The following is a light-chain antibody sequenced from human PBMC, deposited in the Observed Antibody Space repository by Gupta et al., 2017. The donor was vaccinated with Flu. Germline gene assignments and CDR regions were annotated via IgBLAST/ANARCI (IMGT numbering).Light chain of an antibody. CDR1: SSNIGAGYD. V-gene: IGLV1-40*01. CDR3: QSYDSSLSGSV. J-gene: IGLJ3*02. Sequence: VLTQPPSVSGAPGPRVTISCTGSSSNIGAGYDVHWYQQLPGTAPNLLIYGNSNRPSGVPDRFSGSKSGTSASLAITGLQAEDEADYYCQSYDSSLSGSVFGGGTKLTVL. CDR2: GNS.